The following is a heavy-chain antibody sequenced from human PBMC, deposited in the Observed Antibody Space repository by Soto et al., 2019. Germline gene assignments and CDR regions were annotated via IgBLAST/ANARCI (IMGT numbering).Heavy chain of an antibody. J-gene: IGHJ4*02. D-gene: IGHD1-26*01. CDR2: ISGSGGST. CDR1: GFTFGSYA. CDR3: AKDQEAGSGSYGY. V-gene: IGHV3-23*01. Sequence: GGSLRLSCAASGFTFGSYAMSWVRQAPGKGLEWVSAISGSGGSTYYADSVKGRFTISRDNSKNTLYLQMNSLRAEDTAVYYCAKDQEAGSGSYGYWGQGTLVTVSS.